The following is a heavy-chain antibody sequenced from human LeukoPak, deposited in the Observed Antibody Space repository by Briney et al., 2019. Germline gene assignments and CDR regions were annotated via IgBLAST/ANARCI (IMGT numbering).Heavy chain of an antibody. Sequence: GGSLRLSCAASGFTFSNYGMHWVRQAPGKGLEWVAVISYDGSNKYYADSVKGRFTISRDNSKNTLYLQMNSLRAEDTAVYYCAKGGYYDSSGYSYYFDYWGQGTLVTVSS. CDR3: AKGGYYDSSGYSYYFDY. CDR1: GFTFSNYG. J-gene: IGHJ4*02. D-gene: IGHD3-22*01. CDR2: ISYDGSNK. V-gene: IGHV3-30*18.